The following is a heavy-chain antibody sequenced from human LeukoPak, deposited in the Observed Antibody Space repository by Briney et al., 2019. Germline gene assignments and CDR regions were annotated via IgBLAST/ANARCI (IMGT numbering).Heavy chain of an antibody. CDR3: AKTRFPYDILTGFDYYFDS. Sequence: GGSLRLSCAASGFTFSSYSMNWVRQAPGKGLEWVSSISSSSSYIYYADSVKGRFTISRDNAKNSLYLQMNSLRAEDTAVYYCAKTRFPYDILTGFDYYFDSWGQGTLVTVSS. CDR2: ISSSSSYI. J-gene: IGHJ4*02. D-gene: IGHD3-9*01. V-gene: IGHV3-21*04. CDR1: GFTFSSYS.